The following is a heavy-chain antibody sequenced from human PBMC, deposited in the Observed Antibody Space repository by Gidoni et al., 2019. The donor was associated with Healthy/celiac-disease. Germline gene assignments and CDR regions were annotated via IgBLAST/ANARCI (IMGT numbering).Heavy chain of an antibody. Sequence: CAASGFTFSSYAMSWVRQAPGKGLEWVSAISGSGGSTYYADSVKGRFTISRDKSKNTLYLKMNSLRAEDTAVYYCATHGSIAARPFDYWGQGTLVTVSS. V-gene: IGHV3-23*01. D-gene: IGHD6-6*01. CDR1: GFTFSSYA. J-gene: IGHJ4*02. CDR3: ATHGSIAARPFDY. CDR2: ISGSGGST.